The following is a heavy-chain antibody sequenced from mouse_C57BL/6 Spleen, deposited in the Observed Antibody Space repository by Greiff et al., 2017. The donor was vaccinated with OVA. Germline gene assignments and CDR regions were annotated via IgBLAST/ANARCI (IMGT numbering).Heavy chain of an antibody. CDR2: IWSGGST. J-gene: IGHJ4*01. D-gene: IGHD1-1*01. CDR3: ATCGSSDRDYAMDY. CDR1: GFSLTSYG. Sequence: QVQLKESGPGLVQPSQSLSITCTVSGFSLTSYGVHWVRQSPGKGLEWLGVIWSGGSTDYNAAFISRLSISKDNSKSQVFLKMNSRQADDTAIYYCATCGSSDRDYAMDYWGQGTSVTVSS. V-gene: IGHV2-2*01.